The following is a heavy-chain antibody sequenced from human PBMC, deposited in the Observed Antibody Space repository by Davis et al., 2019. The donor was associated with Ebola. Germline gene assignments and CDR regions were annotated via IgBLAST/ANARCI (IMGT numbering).Heavy chain of an antibody. CDR1: GGSISSSNW. V-gene: IGHV4-4*02. CDR3: ASSGFTAMALGAFDI. J-gene: IGHJ3*02. D-gene: IGHD5-18*01. CDR2: IYHSGST. Sequence: PSETLSLTCAVSGGSISSSNWWSWVRQPPGKGLEWIGEIYHSGSTNYNPSLKSRVTISVDKSKNQFSLKLSSVTAADTAVYYCASSGFTAMALGAFDIWGQGTMVTVSS.